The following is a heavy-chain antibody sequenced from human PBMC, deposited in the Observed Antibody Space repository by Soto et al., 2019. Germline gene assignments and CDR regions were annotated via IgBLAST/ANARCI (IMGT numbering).Heavy chain of an antibody. V-gene: IGHV3-30*04. CDR2: ITRDGYNK. CDR3: PKSSGGSSSVMMDY. CDR1: GFTFKNYA. J-gene: IGHJ4*02. Sequence: QVQLVESGGGVVQPGRSLRLSCAVSGFTFKNYALNWVRQAPGKGLEWVASITRDGYNKYYADSVKGRFTISRDNSKNTLRLQITALRVEDSSVYYCPKSSGGSSSVMMDYWGPGALDTVSS. D-gene: IGHD6-6*01.